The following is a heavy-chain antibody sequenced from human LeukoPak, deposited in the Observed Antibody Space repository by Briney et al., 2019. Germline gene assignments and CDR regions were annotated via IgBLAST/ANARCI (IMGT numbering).Heavy chain of an antibody. CDR1: GGSISSYY. J-gene: IGHJ4*02. Sequence: SETLSLTCTVSGGSISSYYWSWIRQPPGKGLEWIGYFYYSGSTNYNPSLKSRVTISVDTSKNQFSLKLSSVTAADTAVYYCARHERDGYIDWGQGTLVTVSS. CDR2: FYYSGST. V-gene: IGHV4-59*08. D-gene: IGHD5-24*01. CDR3: ARHERDGYID.